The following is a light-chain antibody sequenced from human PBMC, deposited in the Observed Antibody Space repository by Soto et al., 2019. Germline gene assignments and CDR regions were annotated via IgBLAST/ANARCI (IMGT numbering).Light chain of an antibody. CDR2: AAS. CDR3: QQYDT. Sequence: DIQMTQSPSSLSASVGDRVTITCRASQSISRYLNWYQQKPGKAPKLLIYAASSLQSGVPSRFSGSGSGTDFTLTISSLQPEDFAVYYCQQYDTFGQGTKLEIK. CDR1: QSISRY. V-gene: IGKV1-39*01. J-gene: IGKJ2*01.